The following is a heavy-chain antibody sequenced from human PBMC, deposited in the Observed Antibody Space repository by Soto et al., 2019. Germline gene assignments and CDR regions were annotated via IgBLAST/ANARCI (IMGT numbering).Heavy chain of an antibody. Sequence: LSLTCSVSGDSMNNGDYFWTWIRQTPGKGLQWIGYISYSGSTFYNPSLKTRLAMSVDTSKNQFSVRLRSVTAADTAVYYCARDRAHFYESSGRLDLWGQGMLVTVSS. D-gene: IGHD3-22*01. CDR2: ISYSGST. V-gene: IGHV4-30-4*01. J-gene: IGHJ4*02. CDR1: GDSMNNGDYF. CDR3: ARDRAHFYESSGRLDL.